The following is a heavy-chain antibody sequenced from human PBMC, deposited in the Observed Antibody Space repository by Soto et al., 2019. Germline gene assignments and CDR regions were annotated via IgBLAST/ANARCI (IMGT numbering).Heavy chain of an antibody. CDR2: ISYDGSNK. CDR3: AKDSDNWNDVIDGMDV. CDR1: GFTFSSYG. J-gene: IGHJ6*02. Sequence: GGSLRLSCAASGFTFSSYGMHWVRQAPGKGLEWVAVISYDGSNKYYADSVKGRFTISRDNSKNRLYLKMNSRRAEDTAVYYCAKDSDNWNDVIDGMDVWGQGTTVTVSS. D-gene: IGHD1-1*01. V-gene: IGHV3-30*18.